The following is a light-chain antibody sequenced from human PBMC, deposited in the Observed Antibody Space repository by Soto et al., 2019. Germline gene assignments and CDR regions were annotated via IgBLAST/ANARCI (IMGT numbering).Light chain of an antibody. Sequence: EIVLTQSPGTLSLSPGERATLSCRASQSLSTSYLAWYQQKPGQGPRLLIYGASSRAAGIPDRFSGSGSGTDFPLTISRLEPEDFAVYYCQQYGSSPLTFGGGTKVDIK. CDR3: QQYGSSPLT. J-gene: IGKJ4*01. CDR2: GAS. CDR1: QSLSTSY. V-gene: IGKV3-20*01.